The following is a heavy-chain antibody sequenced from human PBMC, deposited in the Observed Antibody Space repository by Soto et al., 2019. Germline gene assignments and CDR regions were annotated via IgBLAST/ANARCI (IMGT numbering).Heavy chain of an antibody. V-gene: IGHV3-23*01. D-gene: IGHD3-10*01. Sequence: EVQLSGSGGGLVQPGGSLRLSWAASGFTFSSYAMSWGRQAPGKGLEWVSAISGRSTSPYYADSVKGRFTISRDNTKNTLYLQMNSLRAEVTAVYYCAKDPSSWFAMEKYFEYWGQGTLVTVSS. J-gene: IGHJ4*02. CDR1: GFTFSSYA. CDR3: AKDPSSWFAMEKYFEY. CDR2: ISGRSTSP.